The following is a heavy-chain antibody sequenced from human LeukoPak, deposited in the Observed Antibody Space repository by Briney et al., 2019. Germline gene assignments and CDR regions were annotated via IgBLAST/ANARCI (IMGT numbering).Heavy chain of an antibody. CDR2: ISGGGGST. CDR1: GFTFSSYA. D-gene: IGHD3-10*01. CDR3: AKHMVRGVNFDY. Sequence: GGSLRLSCAASGFTFSSYAMSWVRQAPGKGREWGSAISGGGGSTDYADSVKGRFTISRDNSKNTLYLQMNSLRAEDTAVYYCAKHMVRGVNFDYWGQGTLVTVSS. J-gene: IGHJ4*02. V-gene: IGHV3-23*01.